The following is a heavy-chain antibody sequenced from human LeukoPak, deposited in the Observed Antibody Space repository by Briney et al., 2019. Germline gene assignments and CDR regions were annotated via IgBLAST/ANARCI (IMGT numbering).Heavy chain of an antibody. CDR3: ARVLEGSWNYGGESGFDY. J-gene: IGHJ4*02. D-gene: IGHD1-7*01. CDR1: GGSISSSSYY. V-gene: IGHV4-39*07. CDR2: IYYSGST. Sequence: PSETLSLTCTVSGGSISSSSYYWGWIRQPPGKGLEWIGSIYYSGSTYYNPSLKSRVTISVDTSKNQFSLKLSSVTAADTAVYYCARVLEGSWNYGGESGFDYWGQGTLVTVSS.